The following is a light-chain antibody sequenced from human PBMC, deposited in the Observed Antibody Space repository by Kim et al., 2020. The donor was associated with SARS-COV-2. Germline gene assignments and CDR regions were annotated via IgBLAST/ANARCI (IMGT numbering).Light chain of an antibody. Sequence: LSPGERATLSCRASQRVANNYLAWYQQKPGQAPRLLIYGALSRPSGIPDRFSGSGSGTDFTLTISRVEPEDSAVYYCQQYGRSPPGFGQGTNLEI. CDR3: QQYGRSPPG. J-gene: IGKJ2*03. V-gene: IGKV3-20*01. CDR2: GAL. CDR1: QRVANNY.